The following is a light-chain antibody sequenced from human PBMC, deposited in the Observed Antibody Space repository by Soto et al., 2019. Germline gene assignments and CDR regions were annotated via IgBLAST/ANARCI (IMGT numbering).Light chain of an antibody. V-gene: IGLV2-8*01. Sequence: QSALTQPPSASGAPGQSVTISCTGSSSDVGDYDYVSWYQQHPGNAPKLMIYDINKRPSGVPDRFSGSKSGNTAYLTVSGLPAEDEAEYYCSSFAGSNNCPYVFGTGTQPTVL. CDR3: SSFAGSNNCPYV. CDR1: SSDVGDYDY. J-gene: IGLJ1*01. CDR2: DIN.